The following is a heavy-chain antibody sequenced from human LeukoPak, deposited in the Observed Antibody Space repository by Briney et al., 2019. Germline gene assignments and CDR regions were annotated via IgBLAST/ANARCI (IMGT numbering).Heavy chain of an antibody. J-gene: IGHJ4*02. V-gene: IGHV4-34*01. Sequence: SETLSLTCAVYGGSFSGYYWSWIRQPPGKGLEWIGSIYYSGSTYYNPSLKSRVTISVDTSKNQFSLKLSSVTAADTAVYYCARHVSGVATDYWGQGTLVTVSS. CDR2: IYYSGST. CDR1: GGSFSGYY. D-gene: IGHD5-12*01. CDR3: ARHVSGVATDY.